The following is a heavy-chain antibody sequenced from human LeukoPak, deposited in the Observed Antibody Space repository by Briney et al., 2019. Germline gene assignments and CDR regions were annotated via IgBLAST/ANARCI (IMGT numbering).Heavy chain of an antibody. CDR1: GFIVSRDY. CDR2: IYTGGDT. J-gene: IGHJ4*02. CDR3: ASGYYYDSSGLPDYFDC. D-gene: IGHD3-22*01. Sequence: PGGSLRLSCGVSGFIVSRDYMSWVRQAPGKGLEWVSIIYTGGDTYYADSVKGRFTISRDNSNNTLYLQMNSLRAEDTGMYYCASGYYYDSSGLPDYFDCWGQGTLVTVSS. V-gene: IGHV3-53*01.